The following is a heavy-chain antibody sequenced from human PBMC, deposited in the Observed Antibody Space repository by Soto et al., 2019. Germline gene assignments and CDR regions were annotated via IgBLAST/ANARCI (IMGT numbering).Heavy chain of an antibody. CDR2: ISSNGGRT. V-gene: IGHV3-23*01. Sequence: EVQLLESGGGLVQPGESLRLSCAASGFTFGKYFMNWVRQAPGKGLEWVSDISSNGGRTHYADSVRGRFTISRDNSRNTLYLQMSSLRAEDTALYYCAKDLHWYGMDVWGQGTTVTVSS. J-gene: IGHJ6*02. D-gene: IGHD1-1*01. CDR1: GFTFGKYF. CDR3: AKDLHWYGMDV.